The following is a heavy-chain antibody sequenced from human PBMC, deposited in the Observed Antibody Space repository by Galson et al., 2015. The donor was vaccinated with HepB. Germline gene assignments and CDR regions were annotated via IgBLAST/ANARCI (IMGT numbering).Heavy chain of an antibody. Sequence: SLRLSCAASGFTFGSYAMSWVRQTPEKGLEWVSTFRGPVATTYNAASVKGRFTISRDNSKTTLTLQMHGLRADDTAVYYCAKATSGTCSGANCYYFDFWGQGALVTVSS. J-gene: IGHJ4*02. CDR1: GFTFGSYA. CDR2: FRGPVATT. V-gene: IGHV3-23*01. CDR3: AKATSGTCSGANCYYFDF. D-gene: IGHD2-15*01.